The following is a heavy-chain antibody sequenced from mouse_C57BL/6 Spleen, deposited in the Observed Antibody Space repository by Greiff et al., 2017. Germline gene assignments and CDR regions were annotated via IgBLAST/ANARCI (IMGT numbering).Heavy chain of an antibody. CDR1: GYTFTSYW. V-gene: IGHV1-52*01. D-gene: IGHD1-1*01. Sequence: QVQLQQPGAELVRPGSSVKLSCKASGYTFTSYWMHWVKQRPIQGLEWIGNIDPSDSETHYTQKFKDKATLTVDKSSSTAYMQLSSLKSEDSAVYYCARYTTDWYFDVWGTGTTVTVSS. CDR3: ARYTTDWYFDV. J-gene: IGHJ1*03. CDR2: IDPSDSET.